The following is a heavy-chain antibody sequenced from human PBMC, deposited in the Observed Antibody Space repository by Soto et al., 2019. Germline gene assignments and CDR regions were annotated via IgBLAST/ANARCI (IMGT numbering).Heavy chain of an antibody. CDR1: GFTFSSYW. CDR2: ISSDAVST. V-gene: IGHV3-74*01. D-gene: IGHD3-16*01. J-gene: IGHJ4*02. CDR3: ARGTQFFDYVWGTVPIDY. Sequence: VGSLRLSCAASGFTFSSYWMHWVRQAPGKGLVWVSRISSDAVSTTYADSVKGRFTISRDNAKNMLYLQMNSPRAEDTAVYFCARGTQFFDYVWGTVPIDYWGQGSLVTVSS.